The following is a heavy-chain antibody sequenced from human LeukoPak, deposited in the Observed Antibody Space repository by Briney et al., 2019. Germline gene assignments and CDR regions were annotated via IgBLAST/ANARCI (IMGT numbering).Heavy chain of an antibody. D-gene: IGHD3-9*01. CDR1: GYTFTSYG. V-gene: IGHV1-18*01. CDR3: AREWGYDILTGSPTPYYGMDV. Sequence: ASVKVSCKASGYTFTSYGISWVRQAPGQGLEWMGWVSAYNRNTNYAQKVQDRATMTTDTSTNIAYMELRSLRSDDTAVYYCAREWGYDILTGSPTPYYGMDVWGQGTTVTVSS. J-gene: IGHJ6*02. CDR2: VSAYNRNT.